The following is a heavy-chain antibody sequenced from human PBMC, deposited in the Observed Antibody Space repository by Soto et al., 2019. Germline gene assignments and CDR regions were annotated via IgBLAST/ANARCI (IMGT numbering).Heavy chain of an antibody. J-gene: IGHJ4*02. CDR2: ISSSSSTI. V-gene: IGHV3-48*02. CDR1: GFTFSSYS. Sequence: PGGSLRLSCAASGFTFSSYSINWVRQAPGKGLEWVSYISSSSSTIYYADSVKGRFTISRDNAKNSLYLQMNSLRDEDTAVYYCARDTYYDSSGYFVNFDYWGQGTLVTVSS. CDR3: ARDTYYDSSGYFVNFDY. D-gene: IGHD3-22*01.